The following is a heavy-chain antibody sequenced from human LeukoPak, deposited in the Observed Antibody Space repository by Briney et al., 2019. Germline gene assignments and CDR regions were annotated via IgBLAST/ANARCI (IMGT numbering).Heavy chain of an antibody. CDR2: INWNGGST. CDR1: GFTFDDYG. D-gene: IGHD1-26*01. Sequence: PGGSLRLSCAASGFTFDDYGMSWVRQAPGKGLEWVSGINWNGGSTGYADSVKGRFTISRGNAKNSLYLQMNSLRAEDTAVYYCARDRPYSGSYPLFDPWGQGTLVTVSS. V-gene: IGHV3-20*04. J-gene: IGHJ5*02. CDR3: ARDRPYSGSYPLFDP.